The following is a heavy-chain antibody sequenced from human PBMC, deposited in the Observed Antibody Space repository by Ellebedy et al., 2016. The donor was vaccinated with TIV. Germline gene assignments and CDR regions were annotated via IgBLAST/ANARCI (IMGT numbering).Heavy chain of an antibody. D-gene: IGHD4-23*01. V-gene: IGHV1-18*01. CDR3: ARGRFGGKSGWFDP. J-gene: IGHJ5*02. CDR1: GYTFISYG. Sequence: AASVKVSCKTSGYTFISYGISWVRQAPGQGLQWMGWISAYNGNTNYAQKFQGRVTMAKAILISTASMELRRLRADDTAVEYCARGRFGGKSGWFDPWGQGTLVTVSS. CDR2: ISAYNGNT.